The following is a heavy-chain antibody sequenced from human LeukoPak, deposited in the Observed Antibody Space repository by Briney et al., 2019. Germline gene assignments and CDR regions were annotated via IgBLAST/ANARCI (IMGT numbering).Heavy chain of an antibody. CDR3: AKVRQFTAATGTGLDY. J-gene: IGHJ4*02. Sequence: GRSLRLSCAASGFTFSNYGMHWVRQTPGKGLDWVAVIWHDGSIKYYADSVRGRFTISRDNSINTVYLQMNSLRAEDTAVYYCAKVRQFTAATGTGLDYWGQGTLVTVSS. CDR2: IWHDGSIK. D-gene: IGHD6-13*01. CDR1: GFTFSNYG. V-gene: IGHV3-33*03.